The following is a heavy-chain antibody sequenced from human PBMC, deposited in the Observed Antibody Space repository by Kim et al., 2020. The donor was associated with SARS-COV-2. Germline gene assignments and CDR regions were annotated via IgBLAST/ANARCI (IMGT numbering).Heavy chain of an antibody. CDR1: GFTVSSNY. CDR2: IYSGGST. J-gene: IGHJ6*02. CDR3: ARDGDSSSYYGMDV. D-gene: IGHD6-6*01. V-gene: IGHV3-66*01. Sequence: GGSLRLSCAASGFTVSSNYMSWVRQAPGKGLEWVSVIYSGGSTYYADSVKGRFTISRDNSKSTLYLQMNSLRAEDTAVYYCARDGDSSSYYGMDVWGQGTTVTVSS.